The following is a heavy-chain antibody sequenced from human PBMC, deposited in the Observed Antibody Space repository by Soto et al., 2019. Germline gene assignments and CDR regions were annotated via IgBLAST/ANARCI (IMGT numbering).Heavy chain of an antibody. D-gene: IGHD2-2*01. CDR3: ARGDIVVVPAARPYYYYYGMDV. Sequence: QVQLVQSGAEVKKPGSSVKVSCKASGGTFSSYAISWVRQATGQGLEWMGGIIPIFGTANYAQKFQGRVTITADESTSTAYMELSSLRSEDTAVYYCARGDIVVVPAARPYYYYYGMDVWGQGTTVTVSS. CDR1: GGTFSSYA. CDR2: IIPIFGTA. V-gene: IGHV1-69*01. J-gene: IGHJ6*02.